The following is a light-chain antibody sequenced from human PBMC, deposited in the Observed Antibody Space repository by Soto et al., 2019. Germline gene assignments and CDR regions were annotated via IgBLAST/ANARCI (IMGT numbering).Light chain of an antibody. Sequence: QSALTQPASVSGSPGQSITISCTGTSSDIGAYNYVSWYQQHPGKAPKLMIYDVINRPSGVSNRFSASKSGTTASLTISGLQAEDEADYYCSSYTKTSTEVFGGGTQLTVL. J-gene: IGLJ2*01. CDR2: DVI. CDR3: SSYTKTSTEV. CDR1: SSDIGAYNY. V-gene: IGLV2-14*03.